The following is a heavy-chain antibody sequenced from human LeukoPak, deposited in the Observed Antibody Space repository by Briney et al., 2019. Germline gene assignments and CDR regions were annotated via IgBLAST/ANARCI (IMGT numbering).Heavy chain of an antibody. V-gene: IGHV3-23*01. J-gene: IGHJ4*02. CDR3: ATTRGVKGSYYFDY. Sequence: PGGSLRLSCAASGFTFSSYAMSWVRQAPGKGLEWVSAISGSGGSTYYADSVKGRFTISRGNSKNTLSLQMNSLRAEDTAVYYCATTRGVKGSYYFDYWGQGTLVTVSS. CDR1: GFTFSSYA. D-gene: IGHD2-15*01. CDR2: ISGSGGST.